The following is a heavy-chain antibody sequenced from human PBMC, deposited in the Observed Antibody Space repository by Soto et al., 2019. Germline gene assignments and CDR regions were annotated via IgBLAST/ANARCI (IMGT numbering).Heavy chain of an antibody. J-gene: IGHJ5*02. V-gene: IGHV1-69*13. CDR1: GGTFSSYA. CDR2: IIPIFGTA. CDR3: ARNIYCSGGSCSHSPYNWFDP. D-gene: IGHD2-15*01. Sequence: SVKVSCKASGGTFSSYAISWVRQAPGQGLEWMGGIIPIFGTANYAQKFQGRVTVTADESTSTAYMELSSLRSEDTAVYYCARNIYCSGGSCSHSPYNWFDPWGQGTLVTVSS.